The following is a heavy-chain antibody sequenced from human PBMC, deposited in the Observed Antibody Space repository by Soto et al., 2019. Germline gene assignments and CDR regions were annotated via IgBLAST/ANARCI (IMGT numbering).Heavy chain of an antibody. D-gene: IGHD2-2*01. CDR2: ISYDGSNK. J-gene: IGHJ6*02. V-gene: IGHV3-30*18. CDR3: AKDLRYCSSTSCCAAYYYYYGMDV. Sequence: LRLSCAASGFTFSSYGMHWVRQAPGKGLEWVAVISYDGSNKYYADSVKGRFTISRDNSKNTLYLQMNSLRAEDTAVYYCAKDLRYCSSTSCCAAYYYYYGMDVWGQGTTVTVSS. CDR1: GFTFSSYG.